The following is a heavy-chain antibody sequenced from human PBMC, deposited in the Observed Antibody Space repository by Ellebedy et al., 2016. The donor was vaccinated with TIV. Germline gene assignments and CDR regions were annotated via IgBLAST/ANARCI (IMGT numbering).Heavy chain of an antibody. J-gene: IGHJ3*02. D-gene: IGHD5-12*01. CDR1: GFTVSSDY. CDR3: ATDSGYGAFDI. Sequence: GESLKISXAGSGFTVSSDYMNWVRQAPGKGLEWVSSISTTGSYIYYADSVKGRFTISRDNAENSLYLQMNSLRAEDTAVYYCATDSGYGAFDIWGQGTMVTVSS. V-gene: IGHV3-21*01. CDR2: ISTTGSYI.